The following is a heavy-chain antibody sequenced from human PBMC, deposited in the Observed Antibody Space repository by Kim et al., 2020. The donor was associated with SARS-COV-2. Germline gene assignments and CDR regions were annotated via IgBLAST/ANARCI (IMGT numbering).Heavy chain of an antibody. D-gene: IGHD5-12*01. J-gene: IGHJ6*02. Sequence: GGSLRLSCAASGFTFSSYGMHWVRQAPGKGLEWVAVISYDGSNKYYADSVKGRFTISRDNSKNTLYLQMNSLRAEDTAVYYCAKEARYESVYYYYGMDVWGQGTTVTVSS. CDR3: AKEARYESVYYYYGMDV. CDR1: GFTFSSYG. CDR2: ISYDGSNK. V-gene: IGHV3-30*18.